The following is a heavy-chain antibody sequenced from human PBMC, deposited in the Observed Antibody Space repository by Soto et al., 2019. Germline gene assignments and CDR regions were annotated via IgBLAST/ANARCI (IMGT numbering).Heavy chain of an antibody. V-gene: IGHV4-39*01. J-gene: IGHJ3*02. CDR2: IYYSGST. D-gene: IGHD4-17*01. CDR3: ASLLGDYVESTFDI. Sequence: SETLSLTCTVSGGSISSSSYYWGWIRQPPGKGLEWIGSIYYSGSTYYNPSLKSRVTVSVDTSKNQFSLKLSSVTAADTALYYCASLLGDYVESTFDIWGQGTMVSVS. CDR1: GGSISSSSYY.